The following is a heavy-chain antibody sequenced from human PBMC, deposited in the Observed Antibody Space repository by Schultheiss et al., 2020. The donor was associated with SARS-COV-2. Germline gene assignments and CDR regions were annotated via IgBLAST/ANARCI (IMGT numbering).Heavy chain of an antibody. Sequence: SETLSLTCTVSGGSVSSGGYYWGWIRQPPGKGLEWIGSIYHSGSTYYNPSLKSRVTISVDTSKNQFSLKLSSVTAADTAVYYCARDFDGNTAMVTSAAFDIWGQGTMVTVSS. CDR2: IYHSGST. CDR1: GGSVSSGGYY. J-gene: IGHJ3*02. D-gene: IGHD5-18*01. V-gene: IGHV4-39*07. CDR3: ARDFDGNTAMVTSAAFDI.